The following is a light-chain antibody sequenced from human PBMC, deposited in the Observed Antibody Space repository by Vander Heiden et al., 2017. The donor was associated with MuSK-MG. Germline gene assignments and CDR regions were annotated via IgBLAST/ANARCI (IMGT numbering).Light chain of an antibody. J-gene: IGKJ1*01. Sequence: DIVMTQSPDSLAVSLGERATINCKSSQSVLDTSSNKNFLAWYQHKVGQPPKLLIYWASNRYSGVPDRFSGSGSGSDFTLTISSLQAEDVAVYYCQQDYDSPRTFGQGTKVEIK. CDR1: QSVLDTSSNKNF. CDR2: WAS. V-gene: IGKV4-1*01. CDR3: QQDYDSPRT.